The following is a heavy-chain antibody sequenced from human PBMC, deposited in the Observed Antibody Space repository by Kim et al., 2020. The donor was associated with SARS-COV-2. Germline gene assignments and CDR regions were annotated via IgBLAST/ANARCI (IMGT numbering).Heavy chain of an antibody. CDR3: ARDDYVWGSYPPLFYYGMDV. V-gene: IGHV3-48*02. D-gene: IGHD3-16*02. CDR2: ISSSSSTI. J-gene: IGHJ6*02. Sequence: GGSLRLSCAASGFTFSSYSMNWVRQAPGKGLEWVSYISSSSSTIYYADSVKGRFTISRDNAKNSLYLQMNSLRDEDTAVYYCARDDYVWGSYPPLFYYGMDVWGQGTTVTVSS. CDR1: GFTFSSYS.